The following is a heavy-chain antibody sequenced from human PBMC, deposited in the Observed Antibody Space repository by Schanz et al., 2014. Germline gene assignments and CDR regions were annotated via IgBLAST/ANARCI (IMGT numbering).Heavy chain of an antibody. D-gene: IGHD3-3*01. CDR3: ARDRPVSHYDFWSGNDY. CDR1: GFTFNSYA. V-gene: IGHV3-30-3*01. J-gene: IGHJ4*02. Sequence: QVQLVESGGGVVQPGGSLRLSCAASGFTFNSYAFHWVRQAPGQGLEWVALISYDGNTKYYADSVKGRFTISRDNSKNTLYLQMNSLRADDTAVYYCARDRPVSHYDFWSGNDYWGQGTLVTVSS. CDR2: ISYDGNTK.